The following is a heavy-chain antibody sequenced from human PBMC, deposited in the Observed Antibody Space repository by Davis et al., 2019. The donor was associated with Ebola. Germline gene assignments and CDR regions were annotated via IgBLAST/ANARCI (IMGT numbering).Heavy chain of an antibody. Sequence: SGPTLVKPTETLTLTCTVSGFSLSNARMGVSWIRQPPGKALEWLAHIFSNDEKSYSTSLKSRLTISKDTSKSQVVLTMTNMDPVDTATYYCARLNSSPSGWYGGDAFDIWGQGTMVTVSS. CDR1: GFSLSNARMG. J-gene: IGHJ3*02. CDR3: ARLNSSPSGWYGGDAFDI. D-gene: IGHD6-19*01. V-gene: IGHV2-26*01. CDR2: IFSNDEK.